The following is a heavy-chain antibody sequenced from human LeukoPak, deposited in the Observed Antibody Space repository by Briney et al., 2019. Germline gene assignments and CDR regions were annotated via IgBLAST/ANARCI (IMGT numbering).Heavy chain of an antibody. CDR1: GYTFSSYD. V-gene: IGHV1-8*01. CDR3: ATGRYYDFWSGYYGTKTFDY. CDR2: MNPNSGNA. D-gene: IGHD3-3*01. J-gene: IGHJ4*02. Sequence: GASVKVSCKASGYTFSSYDINWVRQATGQGLEWMGWMNPNSGNAGYAQKFQGRVTMTRNTSINTAYMELSSLRSEDTAVYYCATGRYYDFWSGYYGTKTFDYWGQGTLVTVSS.